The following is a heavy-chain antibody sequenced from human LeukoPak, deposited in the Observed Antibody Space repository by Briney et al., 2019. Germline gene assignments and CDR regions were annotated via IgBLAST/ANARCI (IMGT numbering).Heavy chain of an antibody. CDR2: IYYSGST. J-gene: IGHJ4*02. CDR1: GGSISSYY. D-gene: IGHD4-17*01. V-gene: IGHV4-59*12. CDR3: ARDYGDYGNDY. Sequence: SETLSLTCTVSGGSISSYYWSWIRQPPGKGLEWIGYIYYSGSTNYNPSLKSRVTISVDTSKNQFSLKLSSVTAADTAVYYCARDYGDYGNDYWGQGTLVTVSS.